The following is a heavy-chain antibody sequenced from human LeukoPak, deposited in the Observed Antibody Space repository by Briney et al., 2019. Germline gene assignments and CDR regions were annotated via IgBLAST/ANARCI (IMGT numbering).Heavy chain of an antibody. CDR3: ASRRYSSGTYYPDY. J-gene: IGHJ4*02. D-gene: IGHD3-10*01. CDR1: GFTFSSYA. CDR2: ISYDGSNK. V-gene: IGHV3-30-3*01. Sequence: PGGSLRLSCAASGFTFSSYAMHWVRQAPGKGLEWVAVISYDGSNKHYADSVKGRFTISRDNSKNTLYLQMINLRPEDTAVYYCASRRYSSGTYYPDYWGQGTQVTVSS.